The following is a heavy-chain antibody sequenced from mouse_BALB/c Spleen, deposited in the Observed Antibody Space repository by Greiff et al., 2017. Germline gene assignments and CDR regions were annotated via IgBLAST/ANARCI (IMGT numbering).Heavy chain of an antibody. J-gene: IGHJ3*01. V-gene: IGHV3-2*02. CDR1: GYSITSDYA. Sequence: EVKLEESGPGLVKPSQSLSLTCTVTGYSITSDYAWNWIRQFPGNKLEWMGYISYSGSTSYNPSLKSRISITRDTSKNQFFLQLNSVTTEDTATYYCARSDYDYDEGAWFAYWGQGTLVTVSA. D-gene: IGHD2-4*01. CDR2: ISYSGST. CDR3: ARSDYDYDEGAWFAY.